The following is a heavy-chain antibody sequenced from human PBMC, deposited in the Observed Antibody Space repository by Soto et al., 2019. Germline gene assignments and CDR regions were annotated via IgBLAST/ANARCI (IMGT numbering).Heavy chain of an antibody. J-gene: IGHJ4*01. V-gene: IGHV3-7*01. CDR3: ARSGSYRMGPVDY. CDR1: GFSFSSYW. D-gene: IGHD2-2*02. CDR2: ILLDGSEK. Sequence: EVQLVESGGGLVQPGGSLRLSCAASGFSFSSYWMSWVRQAPGKGLEWVANILLDGSEKNYVDSVKGRFTISRDNANNSLYLQLNGLRAEDAAVYYCARSGSYRMGPVDYGGHGTVVTVSS.